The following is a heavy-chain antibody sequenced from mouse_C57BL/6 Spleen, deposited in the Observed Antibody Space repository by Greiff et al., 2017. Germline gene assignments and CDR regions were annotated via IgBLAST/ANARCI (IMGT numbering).Heavy chain of an antibody. D-gene: IGHD2-1*01. CDR3: ADGNYGGFAY. CDR2: INPNYGTT. CDR1: GYSFTDYN. Sequence: VQLQQSGPELVKPGASVKISCKASGYSFTDYNMNWVKQSNGKSLEWIGVINPNYGTTSYNQKFKSKATLTVDQASITAYLQLNSLTSEDSAVYYCADGNYGGFAYWGQGTLGTVSA. J-gene: IGHJ3*01. V-gene: IGHV1-39*01.